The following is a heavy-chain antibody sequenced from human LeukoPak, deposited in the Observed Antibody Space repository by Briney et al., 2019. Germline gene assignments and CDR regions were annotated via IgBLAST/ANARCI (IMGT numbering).Heavy chain of an antibody. V-gene: IGHV3-74*01. D-gene: IGHD3-10*01. CDR1: GFTLSTYW. Sequence: GGSLRLSCAASGFTLSTYWMSWVRQVPGKGLVWVSRISGDGTARNYADSVKGRFTISRDDAKNTVDLQMNSLRGEDTAVYYCVRGRGSYGWFDPWGQGTLVTVSS. J-gene: IGHJ5*02. CDR3: VRGRGSYGWFDP. CDR2: ISGDGTAR.